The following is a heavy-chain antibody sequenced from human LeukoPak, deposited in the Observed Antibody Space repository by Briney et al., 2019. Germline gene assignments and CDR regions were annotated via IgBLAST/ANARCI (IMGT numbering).Heavy chain of an antibody. Sequence: SETLSLTYAVYGGSFSGYYWSWIRQPPGKGLEWIGEINHSGSTNYNPSLKSRVTISVDTSKNQFSLKLSSVTAADTAVYYCAKAPYYYDSSGYHNAFDIWGQGTMVTVSS. CDR2: INHSGST. D-gene: IGHD3-22*01. J-gene: IGHJ3*02. CDR1: GGSFSGYY. V-gene: IGHV4-34*01. CDR3: AKAPYYYDSSGYHNAFDI.